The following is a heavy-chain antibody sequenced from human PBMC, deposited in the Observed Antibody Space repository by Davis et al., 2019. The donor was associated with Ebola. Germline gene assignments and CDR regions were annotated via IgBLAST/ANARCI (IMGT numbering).Heavy chain of an antibody. CDR3: TTPGESITMVQGPTDY. D-gene: IGHD3-10*01. CDR1: GLTFSGSA. Sequence: GGSLRLSCAASGLTFSGSAMHWVRQASGKGLEWVGRIRSKANSYATAYAASVKGRFTISRDDSKNTAYLQMNSLETEDTAVYYCTTPGESITMVQGPTDYWGQGTLVTVSS. CDR2: IRSKANSYAT. V-gene: IGHV3-73*01. J-gene: IGHJ4*02.